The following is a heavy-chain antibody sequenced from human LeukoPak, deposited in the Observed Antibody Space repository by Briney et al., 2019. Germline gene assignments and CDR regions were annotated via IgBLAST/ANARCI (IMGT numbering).Heavy chain of an antibody. CDR3: ATLHTPTSDS. Sequence: PGGSLRLSCAASGFTFSDYAMNWVRQAPGKGLEWVSIISGSGGSTYYAGSVKGRFTISRDNAKNTRYLQMTSLRAEDTAFFYSATLHTPTSDSWGPGTLVTASS. J-gene: IGHJ4*02. CDR1: GFTFSDYA. D-gene: IGHD2-2*02. V-gene: IGHV3-23*01. CDR2: ISGSGGST.